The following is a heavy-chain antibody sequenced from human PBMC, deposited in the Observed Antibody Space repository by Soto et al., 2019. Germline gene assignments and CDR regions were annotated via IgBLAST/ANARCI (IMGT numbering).Heavy chain of an antibody. D-gene: IGHD2-8*02. J-gene: IGHJ3*02. CDR2: ISGNGGST. CDR1: AFTFSSYA. Sequence: LRLSCAASAFTFSSYAMSWVRQAPGQGLEWVSAISGNGGSTYYADSVKGRFMISRDNSKNTLFLQMNSLRADDTAKYYCAKTSVLRLDWDAFDIWGQGTVVTVSS. V-gene: IGHV3-23*01. CDR3: AKTSVLRLDWDAFDI.